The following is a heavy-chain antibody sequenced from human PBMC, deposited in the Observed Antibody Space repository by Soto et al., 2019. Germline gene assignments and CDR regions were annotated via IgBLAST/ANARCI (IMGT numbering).Heavy chain of an antibody. CDR1: GYTFTSCG. V-gene: IGHV1-18*01. J-gene: IGHJ6*02. D-gene: IGHD6-19*01. Sequence: GASVKVSCRASGYTFTSCGISWVRQAPGQGLEWMGWISAYNGNTNYAQKLQGRVTMTTDTSTSTAYMELRSLRAEDTAVYYCAKDLRSAWSTAPYYYYGMDVWGQGTTVTVSS. CDR3: AKDLRSAWSTAPYYYYGMDV. CDR2: ISAYNGNT.